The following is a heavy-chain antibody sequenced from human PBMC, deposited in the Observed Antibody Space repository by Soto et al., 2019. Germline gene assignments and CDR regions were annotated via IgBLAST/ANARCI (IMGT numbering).Heavy chain of an antibody. J-gene: IGHJ4*02. V-gene: IGHV1-18*01. CDR3: ARMGRRDGYNQGELDY. D-gene: IGHD5-12*01. CDR1: GYTFTSYG. Sequence: ASVKVSCKASGYTFTSYGISWVRQAPGQGLEWMGWISAYNGNTNYAQKLQGRVTMTTDTSTSTAYMELRSLRSDDTAVYYCARMGRRDGYNQGELDYWGQGTLVTVFS. CDR2: ISAYNGNT.